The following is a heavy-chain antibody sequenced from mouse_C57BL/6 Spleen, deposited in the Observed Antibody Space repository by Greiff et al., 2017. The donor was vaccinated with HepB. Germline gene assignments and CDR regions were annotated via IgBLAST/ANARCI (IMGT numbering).Heavy chain of an antibody. CDR3: ARRANWDLYFDY. J-gene: IGHJ2*01. V-gene: IGHV3-6*01. CDR1: GYSITSGYY. D-gene: IGHD4-1*01. CDR2: ISYDGSN. Sequence: EVQLLESGPGLVKPSQSLSLTCSVTGYSITSGYYWNWIRQFPGNKLEWMGYISYDGSNNYNPSLKNRISITRDTSKNQFFLKLNSVTTEDTATYYCARRANWDLYFDYWGQGTTLTVSS.